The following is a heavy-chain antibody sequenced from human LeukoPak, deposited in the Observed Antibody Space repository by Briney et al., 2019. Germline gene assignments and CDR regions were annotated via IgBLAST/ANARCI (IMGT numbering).Heavy chain of an antibody. V-gene: IGHV4-4*07. CDR1: GGSTSSYY. D-gene: IGHD3-16*02. CDR2: IYTSGST. J-gene: IGHJ4*02. Sequence: PSETLSLTCTVSGGSTSSYYWSWIRQPAGKGLEWIGRIYTSGSTNYNPSLKSRVTISVDKSKNQFSLKLSSVTAADTAVYYCARDPSYRWDYFDYWGQGTLVTVSS. CDR3: ARDPSYRWDYFDY.